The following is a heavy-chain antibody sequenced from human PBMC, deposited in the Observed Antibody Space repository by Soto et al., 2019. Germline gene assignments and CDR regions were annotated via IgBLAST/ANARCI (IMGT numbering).Heavy chain of an antibody. V-gene: IGHV1-18*04. CDR3: ARAPYYYDSSGYYYYYYGMDV. CDR1: GYTFTSYG. Sequence: QVQLVQSGAEVKKPGASVKVSCKASGYTFTSYGISWVRQAPGQGLEWMGWISAYNGNTNYAQKLKGRVTMTTDTSTSTAYMELRSLRSDDTAVYYCARAPYYYDSSGYYYYYYGMDVWGQGTTVTVSS. CDR2: ISAYNGNT. J-gene: IGHJ6*02. D-gene: IGHD3-22*01.